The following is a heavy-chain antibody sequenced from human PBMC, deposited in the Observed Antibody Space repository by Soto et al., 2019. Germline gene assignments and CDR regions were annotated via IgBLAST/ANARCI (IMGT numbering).Heavy chain of an antibody. CDR3: ARRGAGFDI. V-gene: IGHV3-74*01. CDR1: GFTFSNYW. J-gene: IGHJ3*02. CDR2: INSDGSST. Sequence: EVQLVESGGGLVQPGGSLTLSCAASGFTFSNYWMHWVRQAPGKGLVWVSSINSDGSSTTYADSVKGRFTISRDNAKNTLHLEMNSLRAEDTAVYYCARRGAGFDIWGQGTMVTVSS. D-gene: IGHD6-19*01.